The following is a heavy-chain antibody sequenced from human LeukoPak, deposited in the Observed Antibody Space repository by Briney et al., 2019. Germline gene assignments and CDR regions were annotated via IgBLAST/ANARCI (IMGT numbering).Heavy chain of an antibody. CDR2: IIPIFDTA. CDR1: GGTFSSYA. V-gene: IGHV1-69*06. Sequence: ASVKVSCKASGGTFSSYAINWVRQAPGQGLEWMGGIIPIFDTANYAQKFQGRVTITAHKSTRTAYMELSSLTSEDTAVYYCARSYYDSSGYYHFDYWGQGTLVTVSS. J-gene: IGHJ4*02. D-gene: IGHD3-22*01. CDR3: ARSYYDSSGYYHFDY.